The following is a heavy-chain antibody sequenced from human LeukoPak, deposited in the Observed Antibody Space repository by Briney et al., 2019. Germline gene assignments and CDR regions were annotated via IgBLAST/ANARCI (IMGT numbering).Heavy chain of an antibody. CDR2: IYHSGST. J-gene: IGHJ4*02. CDR3: ARANQGLRYFDWLDSYFDY. CDR1: GGSISSSNW. V-gene: IGHV4-4*02. D-gene: IGHD3-9*01. Sequence: SGTLSLTCAVSGGSISSSNWWGWVGQPPGKGLEWIGEIYHSGSTNYNPSLKSRVTISVDKSKNQFSLKLSSVTAADTAVYYCARANQGLRYFDWLDSYFDYWGQGTLVTVSS.